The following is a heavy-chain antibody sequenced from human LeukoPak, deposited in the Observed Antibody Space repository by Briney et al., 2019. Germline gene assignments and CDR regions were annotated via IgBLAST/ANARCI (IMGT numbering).Heavy chain of an antibody. V-gene: IGHV3-48*03. J-gene: IGHJ6*03. CDR1: GFTFSSYE. D-gene: IGHD3-10*01. Sequence: GGSLSLSCAASGFTFSSYEMNWLRQAPGKGLEWVSYISSSGSTIYYADSVKGRFTISRDNAKNSLYLQMNSLGAEDTAVYYCARDGSGSYNYYYYYMDVWGKGTTVTISS. CDR2: ISSSGSTI. CDR3: ARDGSGSYNYYYYYMDV.